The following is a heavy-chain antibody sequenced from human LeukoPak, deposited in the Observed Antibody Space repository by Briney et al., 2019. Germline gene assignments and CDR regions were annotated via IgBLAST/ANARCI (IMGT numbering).Heavy chain of an antibody. CDR1: GGSISSYY. CDR2: IYYIGST. Sequence: PSETLSLTCTVSGGSISSYYWSWIRQPLGKGLEWIGYIYYIGSTNYNPSLKSRVTISVDTSKNQFSLKLSSVTAADTAVYYCARSSRWFSPSFDYWGQGTLVTVSS. D-gene: IGHD6-13*01. V-gene: IGHV4-59*01. CDR3: ARSSRWFSPSFDY. J-gene: IGHJ4*02.